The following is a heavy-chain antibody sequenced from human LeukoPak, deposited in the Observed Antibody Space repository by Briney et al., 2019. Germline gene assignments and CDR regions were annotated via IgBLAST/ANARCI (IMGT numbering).Heavy chain of an antibody. CDR3: ARGRIVVVTAVTPYNWFDP. J-gene: IGHJ5*02. Sequence: ASVKVSCKASGYTFTSYYMHWVRQAPGQGLEWMGIINPSGGSTSYAQKFQGRVTMTRDTSTSTVYMELSSLRSEDTAVYYCARGRIVVVTAVTPYNWFDPWGQGTLVTVSS. CDR1: GYTFTSYY. D-gene: IGHD2-21*02. V-gene: IGHV1-46*01. CDR2: INPSGGST.